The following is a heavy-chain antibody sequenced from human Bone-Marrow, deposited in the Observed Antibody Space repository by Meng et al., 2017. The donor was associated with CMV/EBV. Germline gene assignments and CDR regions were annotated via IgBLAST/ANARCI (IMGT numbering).Heavy chain of an antibody. CDR3: AKETTDVDSGMDV. J-gene: IGHJ6*02. D-gene: IGHD4-17*01. CDR1: RFIFSNYG. V-gene: IGHV3-30*02. CDR2: IRYDGGNR. Sequence: GESLKISCVASRFIFSNYGMHWVRQAPGKGLEWVAYIRYDGGNRHYADSVMGRFIMSREYSRNIVYLHMNTLRPEDTAVYYCAKETTDVDSGMDVWGQGTTVTVSS.